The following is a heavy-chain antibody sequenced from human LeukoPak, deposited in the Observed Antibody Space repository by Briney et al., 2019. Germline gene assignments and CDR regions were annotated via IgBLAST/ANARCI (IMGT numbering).Heavy chain of an antibody. J-gene: IGHJ4*02. CDR2: IYHSGST. D-gene: IGHD2-2*01. CDR3: ARADGLSGLPAHFDY. CDR1: GGSISSSSYY. V-gene: IGHV4-39*07. Sequence: SETLSLTCTVSGGSISSSSYYWGWIRQPPGKGLEWIGEIYHSGSTNYNPSLKSRVTISVDKSKNQFSLKLSSVTAADTAVYYCARADGLSGLPAHFDYWGQGTLVTVSS.